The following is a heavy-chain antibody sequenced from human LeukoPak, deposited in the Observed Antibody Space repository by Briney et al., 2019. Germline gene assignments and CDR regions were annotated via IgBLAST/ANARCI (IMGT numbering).Heavy chain of an antibody. Sequence: GGSLRLSCAASGFTFSIYDMHWVRQITGGGLEWVSSIGTTGDTYYVDSVKGRFTISREDAKNSSSLHMNSLRAGDTAVYYCAGGNYLDTGGPFDIWGQGTMVTVSS. CDR2: IGTTGDT. J-gene: IGHJ3*02. D-gene: IGHD3-10*01. CDR1: GFTFSIYD. V-gene: IGHV3-13*04. CDR3: AGGNYLDTGGPFDI.